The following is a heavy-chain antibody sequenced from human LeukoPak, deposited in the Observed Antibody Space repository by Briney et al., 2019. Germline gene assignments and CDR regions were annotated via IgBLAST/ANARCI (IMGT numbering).Heavy chain of an antibody. Sequence: GGSLRLSCAASGFTFSSYSMNWVRQAPGKGLEWVSSISSSSSYIYYADSVKGRFTISRDNSKNTLYLQMNSLRPEDTAVYYCAKPQYYHGSVPPEDYWGQGALVTVSS. CDR2: ISSSSSYI. CDR3: AKPQYYHGSVPPEDY. CDR1: GFTFSSYS. J-gene: IGHJ4*02. V-gene: IGHV3-21*04. D-gene: IGHD3-10*01.